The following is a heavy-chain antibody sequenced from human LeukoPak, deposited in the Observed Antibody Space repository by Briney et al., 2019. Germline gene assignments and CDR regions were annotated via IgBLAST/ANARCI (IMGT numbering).Heavy chain of an antibody. CDR3: ARALLSADAFDI. CDR1: GDSVSSNSAL. CDR2: TYYRSKWYN. D-gene: IGHD3-10*01. J-gene: IGHJ3*02. V-gene: IGHV6-1*01. Sequence: SQTLSLTCAISGDSVSSNSALWNWIRQSPSRGLEWLGRTYYRSKWYNDYAVSVKSRITINADTSKNQFSLQLNSVTAADTAVYYCARALLSADAFDIWGQGTMVTVSS.